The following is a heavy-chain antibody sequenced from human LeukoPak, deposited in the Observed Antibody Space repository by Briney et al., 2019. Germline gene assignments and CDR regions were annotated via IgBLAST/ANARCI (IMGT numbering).Heavy chain of an antibody. J-gene: IGHJ3*02. Sequence: GGSLRLSCAASGFTFSSYAMSWVRQAPGKGLEWVSAISGSGGSTYYADSVKGRFTISGDNSKNTLYLQMNSLRAEDTAVYYCAKRLRRITMVRGMMGAFDIWGQGTMVTVSS. CDR3: AKRLRRITMVRGMMGAFDI. V-gene: IGHV3-23*01. CDR1: GFTFSSYA. D-gene: IGHD3-10*01. CDR2: ISGSGGST.